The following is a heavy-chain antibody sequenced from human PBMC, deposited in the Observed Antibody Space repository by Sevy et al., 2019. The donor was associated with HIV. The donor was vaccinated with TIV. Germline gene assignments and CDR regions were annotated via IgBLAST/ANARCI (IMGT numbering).Heavy chain of an antibody. Sequence: ASVKVSCKASGGTFSSYAISWVRQAPGQGLEWMGGIIPIFGTANHAQKFQGRVTITADESTGTAYMELSSLRSEDTAVYYCARVVFGAVPGTSAFDIWGQGTMVTVSS. CDR3: ARVVFGAVPGTSAFDI. CDR2: IIPIFGTA. D-gene: IGHD6-19*01. V-gene: IGHV1-69*13. CDR1: GGTFSSYA. J-gene: IGHJ3*02.